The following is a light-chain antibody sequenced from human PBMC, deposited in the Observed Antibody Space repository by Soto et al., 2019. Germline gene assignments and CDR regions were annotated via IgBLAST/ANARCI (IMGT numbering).Light chain of an antibody. CDR1: QTISSW. CDR2: KAS. Sequence: DIQMTRSPSTLSVSVLDRGAMTCRASQTISSWLAWYQQKPGKAPKLLIYKASTLKSGVPSRFSGSGSGTEFTLTISSLQPDDFATYYCQHYNSYSEAFGQGTKVDIK. CDR3: QHYNSYSEA. V-gene: IGKV1-5*03. J-gene: IGKJ1*01.